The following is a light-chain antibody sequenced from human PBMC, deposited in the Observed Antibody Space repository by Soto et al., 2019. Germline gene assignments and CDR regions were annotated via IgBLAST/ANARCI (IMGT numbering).Light chain of an antibody. V-gene: IGLV1-44*01. CDR3: AAWDDSLSGVV. CDR1: SSNIGSKT. J-gene: IGLJ2*01. Sequence: LTQPPSASGTPGQRVTISCSGSSSNIGSKTVNWYQQLPGTAPKLLIYSSNQRPSGVPDRFSGSKSGTSASLAISGLQSEDEADYYCAAWDDSLSGVVFGGGTKVTVL. CDR2: SSN.